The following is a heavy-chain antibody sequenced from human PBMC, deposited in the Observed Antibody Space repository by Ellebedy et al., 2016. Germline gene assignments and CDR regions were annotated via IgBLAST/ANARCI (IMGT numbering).Heavy chain of an antibody. CDR2: IYPGDSDT. D-gene: IGHD3-3*01. Sequence: KVSXKGSRYSFTSYWIGWVRQMPGKGLEWMGFIYPGDSDTRYSPSFQGQVTISADKSISTAYLQWSSLKASDTAIYYCARLTIFGVVIFEYWGQGTLVTVSS. V-gene: IGHV5-51*01. CDR1: RYSFTSYW. CDR3: ARLTIFGVVIFEY. J-gene: IGHJ4*02.